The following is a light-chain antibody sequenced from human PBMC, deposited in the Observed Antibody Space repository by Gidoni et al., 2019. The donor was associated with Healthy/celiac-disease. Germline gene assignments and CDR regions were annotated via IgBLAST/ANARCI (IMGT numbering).Light chain of an antibody. V-gene: IGKV3-20*01. J-gene: IGKJ5*01. CDR1: QSVSSSY. CDR2: GAS. CDR3: QQYGSSYT. Sequence: EIVLTQSPGTLSLSPGESATLSCKASQSVSSSYLDWYQQTPGQAPRLLIYGASSRATGIPDRVSGSGSGTDFTLTISRLEPEDFAVYYCQQYGSSYTFGQGTRPEIK.